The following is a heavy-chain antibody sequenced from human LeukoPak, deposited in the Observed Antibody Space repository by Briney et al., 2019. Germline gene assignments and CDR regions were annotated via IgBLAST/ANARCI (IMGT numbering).Heavy chain of an antibody. D-gene: IGHD4-23*01. CDR1: GFTFSSYS. CDR2: INHSGRT. V-gene: IGHV4-34*01. Sequence: GSLRLSCAASGFTFSSYSMNWVRQPPGKGLEWIGEINHSGRTNYNLSLKSRVTISVDTSKNQFSLKLSSVTAADTAVYYCARIRGLVTVVTSLWGQGTLVIVSS. CDR3: ARIRGLVTVVTSL. J-gene: IGHJ4*02.